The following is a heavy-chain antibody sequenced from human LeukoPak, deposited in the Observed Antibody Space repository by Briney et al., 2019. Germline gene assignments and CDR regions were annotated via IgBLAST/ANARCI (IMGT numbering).Heavy chain of an antibody. J-gene: IGHJ4*02. CDR3: VRDFDY. CDR1: GLTITTHW. Sequence: GSLRLSCAAPGLTITTHWMTWVRQAPERGLEWVATIEQDGTKEYYVDSVKGRFTISRDNAKNSLYLQMNSLRADDTAVYYCVRDFDYWGQGTLVTVSS. CDR2: IEQDGTKE. V-gene: IGHV3-7*01.